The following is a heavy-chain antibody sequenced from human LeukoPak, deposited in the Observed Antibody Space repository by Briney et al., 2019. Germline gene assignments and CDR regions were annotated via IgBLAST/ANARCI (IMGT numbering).Heavy chain of an antibody. CDR3: ARLVVLGGSFKDYYYYMDV. Sequence: ASVKVSCKAFGYTFTSYYMHWVRQAPVQGLEWMGIINPRGGSTSYAQKFQGRVTTTGDTSTSTVYMALSSLRSEDTAVYYCARLVVLGGSFKDYYYYMDVWGKGTTVTVSS. D-gene: IGHD1-26*01. CDR1: GYTFTSYY. J-gene: IGHJ6*03. CDR2: INPRGGST. V-gene: IGHV1-46*01.